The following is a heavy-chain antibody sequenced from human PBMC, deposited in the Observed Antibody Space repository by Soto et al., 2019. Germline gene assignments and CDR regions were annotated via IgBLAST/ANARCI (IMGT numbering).Heavy chain of an antibody. CDR3: AREPGNIVAVPAVMDTF. CDR2: ICSDGSSK. Sequence: QVQLVESGGGVVQPGRSLRLSCAASGFTFSRYVMHWVRQAPGKGLEWVAVICSDGSSKYYADSVKSRFTISRDNSKNPLYLQMNSLRAEDTAVSYCAREPGNIVAVPAVMDTFWGPGILFNFSS. D-gene: IGHD2-2*01. CDR1: GFTFSRYV. V-gene: IGHV3-33*01. J-gene: IGHJ4*02.